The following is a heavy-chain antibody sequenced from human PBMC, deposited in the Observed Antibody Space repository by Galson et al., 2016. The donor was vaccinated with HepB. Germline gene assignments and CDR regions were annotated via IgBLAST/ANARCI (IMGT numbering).Heavy chain of an antibody. Sequence: SLRLSCAASGFTVSSTYMTWVRQAPGKGLEWVSGIYSGGNTNYTASVMGRFTISRDNAKNTLYLQMNSLRVEDTAAYYCERGPGSPVVGGFSHCLDVWCQGSTVTVSS. CDR1: GFTVSSTY. J-gene: IGHJ6*02. V-gene: IGHV3-53*01. D-gene: IGHD2-15*01. CDR3: ERGPGSPVVGGFSHCLDV. CDR2: IYSGGNT.